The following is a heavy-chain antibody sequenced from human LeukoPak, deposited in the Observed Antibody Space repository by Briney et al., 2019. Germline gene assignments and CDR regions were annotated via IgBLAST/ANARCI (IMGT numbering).Heavy chain of an antibody. CDR3: AKKMFGGSAFDY. Sequence: GGSLRLSCAASGLTFSSYGMSWVRQAPGKGLEWVSAIAGSGDATYYADSVEGRLTISRDNSKNTLYLQMNSLRAEDTAVYFCAKKMFGGSAFDYWGQGTLVTVSS. D-gene: IGHD3-3*01. V-gene: IGHV3-23*01. CDR1: GLTFSSYG. J-gene: IGHJ4*02. CDR2: IAGSGDAT.